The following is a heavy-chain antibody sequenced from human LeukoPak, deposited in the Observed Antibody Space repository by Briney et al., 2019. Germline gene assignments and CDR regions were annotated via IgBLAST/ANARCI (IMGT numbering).Heavy chain of an antibody. D-gene: IGHD4-11*01. Sequence: SETLSLTCTVSGGSISSYYWNWIRQPPGKGLEWIGYIYYSGSTNYNPSLKSRVTISVDTPKNQFSLKLSSVTAADTAVYYCARVHSDYLFDYWGQGTLVTVSS. CDR2: IYYSGST. CDR3: ARVHSDYLFDY. CDR1: GGSISSYY. V-gene: IGHV4-59*01. J-gene: IGHJ4*02.